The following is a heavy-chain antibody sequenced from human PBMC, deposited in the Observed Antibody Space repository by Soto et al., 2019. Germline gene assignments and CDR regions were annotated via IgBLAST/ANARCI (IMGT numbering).Heavy chain of an antibody. CDR2: INPSGGST. CDR1: GYTFTSYY. Sequence: ASVKVSCKASGYTFTSYYMHWVRKVPGQGLEWVGIINPSGGSTSYAQKFQGRVTMTRDTSTSTVYMELSSLRSEDTAVYYCAREYYYDGSGYYYLGAFDIWGQGTMVTVS. CDR3: AREYYYDGSGYYYLGAFDI. D-gene: IGHD3-22*01. J-gene: IGHJ3*02. V-gene: IGHV1-46*01.